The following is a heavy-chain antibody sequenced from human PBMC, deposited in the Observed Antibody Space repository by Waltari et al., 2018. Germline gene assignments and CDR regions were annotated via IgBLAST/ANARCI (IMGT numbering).Heavy chain of an antibody. J-gene: IGHJ6*03. V-gene: IGHV4-34*01. D-gene: IGHD2-2*01. CDR2: INHSGST. CDR1: GGSFSGYY. Sequence: QVQLQQWGAGLLKPSETLSLTCAVYGGSFSGYYWSWIRQPPGKGLEWIGEINHSGSTNYNPSLKIRVTISVDTSKNQFSLKLSSVTAADTAVYYCARAGGYCSSTSRTNYYYYYMDVWGKGTTVTVSS. CDR3: ARAGGYCSSTSRTNYYYYYMDV.